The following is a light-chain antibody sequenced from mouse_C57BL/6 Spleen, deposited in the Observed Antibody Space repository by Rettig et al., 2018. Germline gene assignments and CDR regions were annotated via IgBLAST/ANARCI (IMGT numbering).Light chain of an antibody. V-gene: IGKV4-72*01. CDR1: STISY. CDR3: QQWSSNPPT. Sequence: QIVLSQSPAILSASPGEKVTMTCRASSTISYVLWYQQKPGSSPKPWIYATSNLASGVPARFSGSGSGTSYSLTISRVEAEDAATYYCQQWSSNPPTFGGGTKLEIK. CDR2: ATS. J-gene: IGKJ2*01.